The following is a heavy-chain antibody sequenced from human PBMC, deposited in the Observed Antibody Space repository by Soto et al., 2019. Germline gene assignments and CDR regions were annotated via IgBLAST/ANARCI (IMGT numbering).Heavy chain of an antibody. CDR2: INTDGALT. CDR1: GFPFSIPG. Sequence: EVQLVESGGDLVQPGGSLSLSCRAPGFPFSIPGRHWVRRFPGKVLVWVSHINTDGALTGYADAVKGRSTISRENAKNTLYMQMNGLRVEDPSVYYCTREAGYCSRTSCYRRAFDSWGQGTMVTVSS. J-gene: IGHJ3*02. V-gene: IGHV3-74*01. CDR3: TREAGYCSRTSCYRRAFDS. D-gene: IGHD2-2*01.